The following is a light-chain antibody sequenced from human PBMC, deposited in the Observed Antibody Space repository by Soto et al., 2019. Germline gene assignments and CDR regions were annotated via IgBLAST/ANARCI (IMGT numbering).Light chain of an antibody. J-gene: IGKJ2*01. V-gene: IGKV3-15*01. Sequence: IVMTQSPPTLSVSPGERATLSCRASQSVSNNLAWYQQKPGQAPRLLIYEASTRATDIPARFSGSGSGTEFTLTISSLQSEDFAVYHCQQYNNWPPYTFGQGTKLEIK. CDR1: QSVSNN. CDR3: QQYNNWPPYT. CDR2: EAS.